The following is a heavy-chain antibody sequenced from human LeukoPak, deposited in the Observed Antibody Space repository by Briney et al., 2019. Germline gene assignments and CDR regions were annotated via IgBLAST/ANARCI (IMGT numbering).Heavy chain of an antibody. CDR1: GFTFSNYG. CDR2: IGGGGERT. D-gene: IGHD1-26*01. CDR3: AKESQKEGAPYFDS. Sequence: GGSLRLSCAASGFTFSNYGMSWVRQAPGKGPEWVSGIGGGGERTYYADSVKGRFTISRDNPKDTLYLQMNSLRGEDTAVYYCAKESQKEGAPYFDSWGREPWSPSPQ. J-gene: IGHJ4*02. V-gene: IGHV3-23*01.